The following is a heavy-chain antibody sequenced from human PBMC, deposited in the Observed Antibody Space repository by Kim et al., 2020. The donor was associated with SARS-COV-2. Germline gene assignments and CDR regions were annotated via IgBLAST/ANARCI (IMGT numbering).Heavy chain of an antibody. D-gene: IGHD3-16*02. Sequence: GGSLRLSCAASGFTFSSYSMNWVRQAPGKGLEWVSYISSSSSTIYYADSVKGRFTISRDNAKNSLYLQMNSLRAEDTAVYYCARDPGGLSLGFGGPRGVIGGYYYGMDVWGQGTTVTVSS. J-gene: IGHJ6*02. V-gene: IGHV3-48*04. CDR1: GFTFSSYS. CDR3: ARDPGGLSLGFGGPRGVIGGYYYGMDV. CDR2: ISSSSSTI.